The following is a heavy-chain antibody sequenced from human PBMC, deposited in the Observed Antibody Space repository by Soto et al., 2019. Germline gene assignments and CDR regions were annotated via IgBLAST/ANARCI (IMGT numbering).Heavy chain of an antibody. CDR1: GFTFSSYG. D-gene: IGHD1-26*01. J-gene: IGHJ4*02. V-gene: IGHV3-33*01. CDR3: ARDLGRNINTIVGATLDY. CDR2: IWYDGSNK. Sequence: QVQLVESGGGVVQPGRSLRLSCAASGFTFSSYGMHWVRQAPGKGLEWVAVIWYDGSNKYYADSVKGRFTISRDNSKNTLYLQMNSLRAEDTAVYYCARDLGRNINTIVGATLDYWGQGTLVTVSS.